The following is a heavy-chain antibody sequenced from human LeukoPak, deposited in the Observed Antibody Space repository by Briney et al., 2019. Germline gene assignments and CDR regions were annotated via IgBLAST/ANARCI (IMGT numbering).Heavy chain of an antibody. D-gene: IGHD7-27*01. V-gene: IGHV3-30*04. CDR3: ARDFDPWGSNFFDY. J-gene: IGHJ4*02. Sequence: GRSLRLSCAASGFTFSNYAMHWVRQAPGKGLEWVAVLSYDGRDTFYTDSVRGRFTISRDTSKNTLYLQMNSLRAEDTAVYYCARDFDPWGSNFFDYWGQGTRVTVSS. CDR1: GFTFSNYA. CDR2: LSYDGRDT.